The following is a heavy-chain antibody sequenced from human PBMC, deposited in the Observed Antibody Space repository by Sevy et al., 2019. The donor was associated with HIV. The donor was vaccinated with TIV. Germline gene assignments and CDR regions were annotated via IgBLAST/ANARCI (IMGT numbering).Heavy chain of an antibody. Sequence: SETLSLTCTVSGGSISSGGYFWSWIRQHPGKGLEWIGYIYYSGSTYYNPSLKSRVTISVDTSKNQFSLKLSSVTAADTAVYYCARANWTRRYNWFDPWGQGTLVTVSS. V-gene: IGHV4-31*03. J-gene: IGHJ5*02. D-gene: IGHD1-20*01. CDR3: ARANWTRRYNWFDP. CDR1: GGSISSGGYF. CDR2: IYYSGST.